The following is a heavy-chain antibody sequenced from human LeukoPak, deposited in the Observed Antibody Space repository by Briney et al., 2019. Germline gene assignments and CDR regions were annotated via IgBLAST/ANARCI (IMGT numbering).Heavy chain of an antibody. V-gene: IGHV1-69-2*01. Sequence: GASVKLSCKVSGYTFTDYYMHWVQQAPGKGLEWMGLVDPEDGETIYAEKFQGRVTMTADTSTDTAYMELSSLRSEDTAVYYCATVSELLIAEHFQHWGQGTLVTVSS. CDR1: GYTFTDYY. J-gene: IGHJ1*01. CDR2: VDPEDGET. CDR3: ATVSELLIAEHFQH. D-gene: IGHD1-26*01.